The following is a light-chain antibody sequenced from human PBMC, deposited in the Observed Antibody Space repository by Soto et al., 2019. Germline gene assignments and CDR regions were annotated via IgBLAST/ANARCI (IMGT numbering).Light chain of an antibody. CDR3: QQYKNWPPLT. Sequence: EIVMTQSPATLSVSPGERATLSCRASQSVSSNLAWYQQKPCQAPWLLIYGASPRSTGIPARFSGSGSGTEFTLTISSLQSEDFAVYYCQQYKNWPPLTFGGGTKVEIK. V-gene: IGKV3-15*01. CDR2: GAS. CDR1: QSVSSN. J-gene: IGKJ4*01.